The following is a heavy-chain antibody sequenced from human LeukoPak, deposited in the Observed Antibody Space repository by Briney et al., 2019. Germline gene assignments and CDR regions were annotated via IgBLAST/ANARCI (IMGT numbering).Heavy chain of an antibody. CDR1: GFTFSSSA. J-gene: IGHJ4*02. V-gene: IGHV3-30-3*01. D-gene: IGHD6-19*01. CDR3: ARDRDSSGWYEGFDY. CDR2: ISYDGSNK. Sequence: PGRSLRLSCAASGFTFSSSAMPWVRQAPDKGLEWVAVISYDGSNKYYADSVKGRFTISRDNSKNTLYLQMNSLRADDTAVYYCARDRDSSGWYEGFDYWGQGTLVTVSS.